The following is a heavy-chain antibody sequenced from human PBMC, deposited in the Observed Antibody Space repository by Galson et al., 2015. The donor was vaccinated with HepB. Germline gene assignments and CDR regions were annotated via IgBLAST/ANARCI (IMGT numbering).Heavy chain of an antibody. CDR3: ATITMNVVIIKP. J-gene: IGHJ4*02. Sequence: QVQLLESGPGLVKPSETLSLTCIVSGASINSGDYFWSWIRQVPGKGLEWIGYIYYTGSTYYNPSLKSRVAISLDSSENQFSLKLSSVTAADTAVYYCATITMNVVIIKPWGPGTLVTVSS. CDR2: IYYTGST. D-gene: IGHD3-22*01. CDR1: GASINSGDYF. V-gene: IGHV4-31*03.